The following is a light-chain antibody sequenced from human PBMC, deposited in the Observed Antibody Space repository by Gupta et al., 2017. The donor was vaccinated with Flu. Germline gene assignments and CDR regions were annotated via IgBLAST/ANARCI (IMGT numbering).Light chain of an antibody. V-gene: IGKV1-5*03. J-gene: IGKJ2*01. CDR2: KTS. CDR1: QSISSL. Sequence: DIQMTQFPSTLSASVGDRVTITCRASQSISSLLAWYQQKPGKAPKILIYKTSSLKSGVPSRFSGSGSGTEFTRTINSLQPDDSATDDCQFQNTFGQGTKLEIK. CDR3: QFQNT.